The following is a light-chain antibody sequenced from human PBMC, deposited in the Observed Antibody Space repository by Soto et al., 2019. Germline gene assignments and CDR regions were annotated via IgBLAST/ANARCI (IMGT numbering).Light chain of an antibody. V-gene: IGKV3-20*01. Sequence: EIVLTQSPGTLSLSPGERATVSCRASESVSLNYLGWYQQKPGQAPRLLIYGASIRATGIPDRFSGSGSGTAFTLTISGLDPEDFAVYYCQQYGSSPPRWTFGQGTTVEIK. CDR1: ESVSLNY. CDR3: QQYGSSPPRWT. J-gene: IGKJ1*01. CDR2: GAS.